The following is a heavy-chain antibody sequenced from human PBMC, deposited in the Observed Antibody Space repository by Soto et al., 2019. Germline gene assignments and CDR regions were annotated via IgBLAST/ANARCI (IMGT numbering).Heavy chain of an antibody. CDR2: IYYSGST. V-gene: IGHV4-59*12. D-gene: IGHD5-12*01. J-gene: IGHJ6*03. CDR3: ATTTITPDYYYYMDV. Sequence: PSETLSLTCAVYGGSFSGYYWTWIRQPPGKGLEWIGYIYYSGSTNYNPSLKSRVTISVDTSKNQFSLKLSSVTAADTAVYYCATTTITPDYYYYMDVWGKGTTVTVSS. CDR1: GGSFSGYY.